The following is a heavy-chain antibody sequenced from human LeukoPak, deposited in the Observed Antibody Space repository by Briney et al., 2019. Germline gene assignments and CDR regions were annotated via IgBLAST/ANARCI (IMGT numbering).Heavy chain of an antibody. J-gene: IGHJ3*02. V-gene: IGHV1-69*05. CDR2: IIPIFGTA. D-gene: IGHD5-24*01. Sequence: SVKVSCKASGGTFSSYAISWVRQAPGQGLEWMGRIIPIFGTANYAQKFQGRVTITTDESTSTAYMELSSLRSEDTAVYYCARAGDGYELGDRAFDIWRQGTMVTVSS. CDR1: GGTFSSYA. CDR3: ARAGDGYELGDRAFDI.